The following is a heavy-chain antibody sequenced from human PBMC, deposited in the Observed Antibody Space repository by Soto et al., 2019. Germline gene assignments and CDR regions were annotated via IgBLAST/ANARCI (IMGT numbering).Heavy chain of an antibody. CDR2: TYYRSRWYN. CDR3: ARSCSSTSCYYYYYYYMYV. J-gene: IGHJ6*03. Sequence: SQTLSLTCVISGDSVSSNSAAWNWIRQSPSRGLEWLGRTYYRSRWYNDYAVSVRSRITVNADTSKNQFSLHLNSVTPEDTAVYYCARSCSSTSCYYYYYYYMYVWGKETTVTISS. D-gene: IGHD2-2*01. V-gene: IGHV6-1*01. CDR1: GDSVSSNSAA.